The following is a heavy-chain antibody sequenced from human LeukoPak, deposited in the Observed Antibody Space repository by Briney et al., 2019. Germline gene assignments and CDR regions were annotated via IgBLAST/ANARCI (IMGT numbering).Heavy chain of an antibody. CDR1: GFIVNSYA. CDR2: IYSDGVT. Sequence: GGSLRLSCAASGFIVNSYAMSWVRQAPGKGLAWVSLIYSDGVTQYADSVKGRFTISRDNSKNTLYLQMNSLRDEDTAVYFCARDRAEGKTWVEFDPWGQGTQVTVSS. J-gene: IGHJ5*02. V-gene: IGHV3-66*02. CDR3: ARDRAEGKTWVEFDP.